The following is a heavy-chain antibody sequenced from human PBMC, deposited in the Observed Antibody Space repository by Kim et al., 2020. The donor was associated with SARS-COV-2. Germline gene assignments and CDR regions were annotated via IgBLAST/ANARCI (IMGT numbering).Heavy chain of an antibody. CDR3: ARGRGAGLFDI. CDR2: ISTGGDKT. Sequence: GGSLRLSCAASEFTFSSFGMTWVRQAPGKGLEWISGISTGGDKTYHADSVKGRFTTSRDNSKSTLYLQMNSLRAEDTAVYYCARGRGAGLFDIWGRGTLVTVSS. D-gene: IGHD3-16*01. CDR1: EFTFSSFG. V-gene: IGHV3-23*01. J-gene: IGHJ3*02.